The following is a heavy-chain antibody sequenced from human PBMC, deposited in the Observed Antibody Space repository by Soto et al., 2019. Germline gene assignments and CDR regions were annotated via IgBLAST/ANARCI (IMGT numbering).Heavy chain of an antibody. D-gene: IGHD2-21*02. CDR1: GYTLNTYY. CDR2: IHPSGGGS. J-gene: IGHJ4*02. CDR3: ARGGHIAVVTDSFDY. Sequence: QVQLVQSGAEVKKPGASVKVSCKPSGYTLNTYYLHWVRQAPGQGLEWMGIIHPSGGGSTYAQKFLGRVSMTRDTSTSTVFMELSILISADTAVYYCARGGHIAVVTDSFDYWGQGTLVTVSS. V-gene: IGHV1-46*02.